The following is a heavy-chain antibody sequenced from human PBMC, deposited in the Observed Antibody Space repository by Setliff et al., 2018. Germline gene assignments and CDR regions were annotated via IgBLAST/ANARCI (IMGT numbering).Heavy chain of an antibody. D-gene: IGHD3-22*01. J-gene: IGHJ2*01. V-gene: IGHV4-38-2*01. CDR3: ARAVDSSGYFPYWYFDL. CDR2: IFHSGST. CDR1: GYSISSGHF. Sequence: LSLTCGVSGYSISSGHFWGWIRQPPGKGLEWLGNIFHSGSTYSNPTLNSRVTMSVDTSKNQFSLMLTSVTAADTAAYYCARAVDSSGYFPYWYFDLWGRGALGTVS.